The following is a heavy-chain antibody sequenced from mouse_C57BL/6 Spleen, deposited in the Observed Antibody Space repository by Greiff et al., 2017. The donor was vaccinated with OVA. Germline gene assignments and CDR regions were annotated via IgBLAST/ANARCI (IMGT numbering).Heavy chain of an antibody. D-gene: IGHD1-2*01. V-gene: IGHV1-64*01. CDR1: GYTFTSYW. CDR3: ARVHYYVYAMDY. CDR2: IHTNSGNT. Sequence: QVQLQQPGAELVKPGASVKLSCKASGYTFTSYWMHWVKQRPGQGLEWIGMIHTNSGNTNYNEKFKSKATLTVDKSSSTAYMQLSSLTSEDSAVYYCARVHYYVYAMDYWGQGTSVTVSS. J-gene: IGHJ4*01.